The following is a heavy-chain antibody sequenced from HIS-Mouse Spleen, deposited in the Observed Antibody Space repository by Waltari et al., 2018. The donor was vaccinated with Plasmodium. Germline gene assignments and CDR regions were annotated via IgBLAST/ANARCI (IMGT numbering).Heavy chain of an antibody. CDR3: AGPLGPLNYFDY. CDR2: INHSGSP. CDR1: GGSFSGYY. V-gene: IGHV4-34*01. D-gene: IGHD1-26*01. Sequence: QVQLQQWGAGLLKPSETLSLTCAVYGGSFSGYYWSWIRQPPGKGLEWVGEINHSGSPNYTPSLKSRVTISVDTSKNQFSLKLSSVTAADTAVYYCAGPLGPLNYFDYWGQGTLVTVSS. J-gene: IGHJ4*02.